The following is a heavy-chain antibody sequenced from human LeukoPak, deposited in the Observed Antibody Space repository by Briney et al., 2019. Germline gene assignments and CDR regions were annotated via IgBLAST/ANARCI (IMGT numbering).Heavy chain of an antibody. CDR2: INSDGSST. CDR3: ASSRYSGYDWALDY. D-gene: IGHD5-12*01. CDR1: GFTFSSYW. V-gene: IGHV3-74*01. J-gene: IGHJ4*02. Sequence: GGSLRLSCAATGFTFSSYWMHWVRQAPGKGLVWVSRINSDGSSTSYADSVKGRFTISRDNAKNTLYLQMNSLRAEDTAVYYCASSRYSGYDWALDYWGQGTLVTVSS.